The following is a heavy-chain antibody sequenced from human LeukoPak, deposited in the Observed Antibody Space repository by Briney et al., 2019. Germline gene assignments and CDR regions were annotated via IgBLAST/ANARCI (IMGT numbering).Heavy chain of an antibody. CDR2: IIPIFGTA. CDR3: ARGGTIANAFDI. V-gene: IGHV1-69*06. D-gene: IGHD5-24*01. J-gene: IGHJ3*02. Sequence: GASVKVSCKASGGTFSSYAISWVRQAPGQGLEWMGGIIPIFGTANYAQKFQGRVTITADKSTSPAYMELSSLRSEDTAAYYCARGGTIANAFDIWGQGTMVTVSS. CDR1: GGTFSSYA.